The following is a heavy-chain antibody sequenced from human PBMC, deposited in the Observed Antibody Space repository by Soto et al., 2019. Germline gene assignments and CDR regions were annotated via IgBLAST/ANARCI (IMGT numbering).Heavy chain of an antibody. J-gene: IGHJ6*02. Sequence: SEALSLTCTVSGVSISSYYWSWIRQPPGKGLEWIGYIYYSGSTNYNPSLKSRVTISVDTSKNQFSLKPSSVTAADTAVYYCARVGGGNFLYFYFAMDTWVRSTRVTGS. V-gene: IGHV4-59*01. CDR2: IYYSGST. D-gene: IGHD2-21*02. CDR3: ARVGGGNFLYFYFAMDT. CDR1: GVSISSYY.